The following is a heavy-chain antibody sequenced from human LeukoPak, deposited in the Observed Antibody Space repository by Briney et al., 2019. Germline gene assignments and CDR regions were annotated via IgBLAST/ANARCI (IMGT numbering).Heavy chain of an antibody. CDR3: ATGDETSGWYGY. Sequence: SETLSLTCTVSGGSISSYSWRWIRQPPGKELEWIGYIYYSGSSNYNPSLKSRVTMSIDTSKNQFSLKLNSVTAADTAVYYCATGDETSGWYGYWGQGTLVTVSS. V-gene: IGHV4-59*08. CDR2: IYYSGSS. J-gene: IGHJ4*02. CDR1: GGSISSYS. D-gene: IGHD6-19*01.